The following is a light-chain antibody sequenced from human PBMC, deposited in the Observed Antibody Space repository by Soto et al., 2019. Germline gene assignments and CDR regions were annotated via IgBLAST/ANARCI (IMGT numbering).Light chain of an antibody. CDR3: QQYYSTFLT. CDR1: QSVLYSSNNKNY. J-gene: IGKJ4*01. Sequence: DIVMTQSPDSLAVSLGERATINCKSSQSVLYSSNNKNYLAWYQHKPGQPPKLLIYWASTRESGVPDRFSGSGSGTDFTLTISSLQAEDVAVFYCQQYYSTFLTFGGGTKVEIK. CDR2: WAS. V-gene: IGKV4-1*01.